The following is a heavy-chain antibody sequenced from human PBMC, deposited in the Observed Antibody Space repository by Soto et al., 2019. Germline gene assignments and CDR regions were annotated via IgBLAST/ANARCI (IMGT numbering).Heavy chain of an antibody. D-gene: IGHD3-22*01. CDR3: ARHPYYYDSSGYYAFRAFDI. CDR1: GDSISNLDYF. CDR2: IYKSATT. V-gene: IGHV4-39*01. Sequence: SETLSLTCSVSGDSISNLDYFWAWIRQPPGQALEYIGYIYKSATTYYNPSLKSRVTISVDTSKNQFSLKLSSVTAADTAVYYCARHPYYYDSSGYYAFRAFDIWGQGTMVTVSS. J-gene: IGHJ3*02.